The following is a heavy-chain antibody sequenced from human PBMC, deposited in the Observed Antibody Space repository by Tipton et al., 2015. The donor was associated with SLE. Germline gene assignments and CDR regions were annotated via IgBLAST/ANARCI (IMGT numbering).Heavy chain of an antibody. J-gene: IGHJ4*02. D-gene: IGHD3/OR15-3a*01. Sequence: QLVQSGAEVKRPGSSVKVSCRASGYTFTARYIHWVRQAPGQRPEWMGWINPSSGSTIYSQHFEGRVTMTTDTSISTAYMELSSLRSGDTAIYYCARDGLVTTHFDHWGQGTLVTVSS. CDR1: GYTFTARY. CDR3: ARDGLVTTHFDH. V-gene: IGHV1-2*02. CDR2: INPSSGST.